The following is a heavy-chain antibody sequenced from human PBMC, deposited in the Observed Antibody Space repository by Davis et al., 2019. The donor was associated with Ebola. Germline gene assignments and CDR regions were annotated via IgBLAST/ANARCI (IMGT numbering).Heavy chain of an antibody. Sequence: SETLSLTCTVSGYSISSGYYWGWIRQPPGKGLGWIGTIYHSGSTYYNPSLESRVTISLDTSKNQFSLKLSSVTAADTAMYYCAGYGDYFLGWGQGTLVTVSS. CDR2: IYHSGST. CDR3: AGYGDYFLG. J-gene: IGHJ4*02. V-gene: IGHV4-38-2*02. D-gene: IGHD4-17*01. CDR1: GYSISSGYY.